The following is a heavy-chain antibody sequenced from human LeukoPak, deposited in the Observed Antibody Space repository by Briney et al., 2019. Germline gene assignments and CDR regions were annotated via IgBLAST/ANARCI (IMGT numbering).Heavy chain of an antibody. CDR3: ARVSDSSGYYYQDY. J-gene: IGHJ4*02. D-gene: IGHD3-22*01. CDR2: ISSSSSYI. CDR1: GFTFSSYS. V-gene: IGHV3-21*01. Sequence: PGGSLRLSCAASGFTFSSYSMNWVRQAPGKGLEWVSSISSSSSYIYYADSVKGRFTISRDNAKNSLYLQMNSLRAEDTAVYYCARVSDSSGYYYQDYWGQGTLGTVSS.